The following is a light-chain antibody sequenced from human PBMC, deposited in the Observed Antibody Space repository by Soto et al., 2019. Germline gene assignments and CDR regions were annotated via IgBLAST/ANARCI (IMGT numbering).Light chain of an antibody. Sequence: QSGLTQPASVSGSPGQSLTISCTGTSSDVGSYNLVSWHQQHPGKAPKLMIYEVSKRPSGVSNRFSGSKSGNTASLTISGLQAEDEADYYCCSDADSSPVIFGGGTQLTVL. CDR3: CSDADSSPVI. V-gene: IGLV2-23*02. J-gene: IGLJ2*01. CDR1: SSDVGSYNL. CDR2: EVS.